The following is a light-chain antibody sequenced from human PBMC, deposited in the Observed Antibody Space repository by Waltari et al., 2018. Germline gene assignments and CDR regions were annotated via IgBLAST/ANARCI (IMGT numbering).Light chain of an antibody. V-gene: IGLV2-23*01. CDR3: CSYAGSSSPRL. Sequence: QSALTQPASVSGSPGQSITISCTGSSSDVGNFNLVSWSQLHPGKAPKLLIYEATKRPSGISNRFSGSKSGNTASLTISGLQAEDEADYYCCSYAGSSSPRLFGGGTKLSVL. CDR2: EAT. CDR1: SSDVGNFNL. J-gene: IGLJ3*02.